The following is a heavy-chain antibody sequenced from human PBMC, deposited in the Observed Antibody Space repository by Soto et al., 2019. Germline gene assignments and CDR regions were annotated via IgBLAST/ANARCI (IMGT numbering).Heavy chain of an antibody. CDR2: ISYDGSNK. CDR3: AKDHQDYGGKGYFDY. D-gene: IGHD4-17*01. J-gene: IGHJ4*02. Sequence: AGGSLRLSCAASGFTFSSYGMHWVRQAPGKGLEWVAVISYDGSNKYYADSVKGRFTISRDNSKNTLYLQMNSLRAEDTAVYYCAKDHQDYGGKGYFDYWGQGTLVTVSS. V-gene: IGHV3-30*18. CDR1: GFTFSSYG.